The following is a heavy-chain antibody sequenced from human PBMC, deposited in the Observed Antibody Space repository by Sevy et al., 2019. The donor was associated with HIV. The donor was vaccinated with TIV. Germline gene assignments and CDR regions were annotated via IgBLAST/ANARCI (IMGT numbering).Heavy chain of an antibody. D-gene: IGHD1-7*01. Sequence: GGSLRLSCAASGFTFSNAWMSWVRQAPGKGLEWVGRIKSKTDGGTTDYAAPVKGTFTISRNDSKNKLYLQMNSLKTEDTAVYYCTTELLELPDFDYWGQGTLVTVSS. V-gene: IGHV3-15*01. J-gene: IGHJ4*02. CDR2: IKSKTDGGTT. CDR1: GFTFSNAW. CDR3: TTELLELPDFDY.